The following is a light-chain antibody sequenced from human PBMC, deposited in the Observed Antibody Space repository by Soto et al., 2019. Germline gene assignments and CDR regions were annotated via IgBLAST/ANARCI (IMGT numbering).Light chain of an antibody. V-gene: IGKV1-9*01. CDR2: AAS. J-gene: IGKJ3*01. Sequence: IQLTQSPSSLSASVGDRVTITCRASQGISSYLAWYQQKPGKAPKLLIHAASTLQSGAPSRFGGSGSGTDFTRTISSLQPEDFATYYCQQLNSYPFTFGPGTKVDIK. CDR1: QGISSY. CDR3: QQLNSYPFT.